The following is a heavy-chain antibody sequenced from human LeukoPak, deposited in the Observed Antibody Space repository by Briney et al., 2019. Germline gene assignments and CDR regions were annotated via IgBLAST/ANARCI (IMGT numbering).Heavy chain of an antibody. V-gene: IGHV4-34*01. CDR2: INHSGST. Sequence: SETLSLTCAVYGGSFSGYYWSWIRQPPGKGLEWIGEINHSGSTNYNPSLKSRVTISVDRSKNQFPLKLSSVTAADTAVYYCASRRRPQTRVFDYWGQGTLVTVSS. CDR3: ASRRRPQTRVFDY. J-gene: IGHJ4*02. CDR1: GGSFSGYY. D-gene: IGHD3-10*01.